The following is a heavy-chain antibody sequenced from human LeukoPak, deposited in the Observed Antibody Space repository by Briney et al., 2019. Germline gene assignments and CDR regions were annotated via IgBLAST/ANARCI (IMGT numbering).Heavy chain of an antibody. J-gene: IGHJ4*02. D-gene: IGHD4-23*01. Sequence: GGSLRLSCAASAFTFSGYVMSWLRQAPGKGLEWVSTISNSGASTYYADSVKGRFTVSRDNSKNTLYMQMNSLRAEDTAVYYCAKLVTHFDYWGQGTLVTVSS. CDR2: ISNSGAST. CDR3: AKLVTHFDY. CDR1: AFTFSGYV. V-gene: IGHV3-23*01.